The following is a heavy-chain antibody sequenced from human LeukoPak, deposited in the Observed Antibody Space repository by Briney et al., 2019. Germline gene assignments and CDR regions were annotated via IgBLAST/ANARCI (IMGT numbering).Heavy chain of an antibody. Sequence: GGSLRLSCAASGFTFRSYWMHWIRQVPGKGLVWVSRIHPDGSTTNYADSVKGRFTISRDSAKNTLYLQMNSLTDEDTGVYYCAGGGSGNSYGEFTYWGQGSLVTVSS. J-gene: IGHJ4*02. CDR2: IHPDGSTT. CDR3: AGGGSGNSYGEFTY. V-gene: IGHV3-74*01. CDR1: GFTFRSYW. D-gene: IGHD5-18*01.